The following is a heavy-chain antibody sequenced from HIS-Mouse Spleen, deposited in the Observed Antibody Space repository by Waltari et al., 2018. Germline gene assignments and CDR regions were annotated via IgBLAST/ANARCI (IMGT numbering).Heavy chain of an antibody. Sequence: QVQLQESGPGLVKPSETLSLTCTVSGYSISSGYYWGWSRQPPGKGLEWIGSIDPRGVTYYNPSPKCLGTRSVDTSRSPFPLKLSSVTAADTAVYYCARALEYSSSWYYYYYGMNVWGQGTTVTVSS. CDR2: IDPRGVT. V-gene: IGHV4-38-2*02. D-gene: IGHD6-13*01. J-gene: IGHJ6*02. CDR3: ARALEYSSSWYYYYYGMNV. CDR1: GYSISSGYY.